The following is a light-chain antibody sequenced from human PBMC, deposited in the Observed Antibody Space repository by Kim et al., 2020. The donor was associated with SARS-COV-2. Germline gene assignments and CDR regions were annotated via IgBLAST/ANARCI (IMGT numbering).Light chain of an antibody. CDR2: RNN. Sequence: QTATLTCTGNSNNVGNQGAAWLQQHQGHPPKLLSYRNNNRPSGISERLSASRSGNTASLTITGPQPEDEADYYCSAWYSSLSAWVFGGGTKLTVL. CDR1: SNNVGNQG. J-gene: IGLJ3*02. CDR3: SAWYSSLSAWV. V-gene: IGLV10-54*01.